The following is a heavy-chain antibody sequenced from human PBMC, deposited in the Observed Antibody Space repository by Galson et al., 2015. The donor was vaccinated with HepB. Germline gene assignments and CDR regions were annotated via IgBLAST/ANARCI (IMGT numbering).Heavy chain of an antibody. V-gene: IGHV1-24*01. CDR2: FVPEDGET. CDR3: ATAAIYDTLTGPFDP. J-gene: IGHJ5*02. CDR1: GYTLTELS. Sequence: SVKVSCKVSGYTLTELSIHWVRQAPGKGLEWMGGFVPEDGETLYAQKFQGRVTMTEDTSTDTAYMELSSLRSDDTAVYYCATAAIYDTLTGPFDPWGQGTLVTVSS. D-gene: IGHD3-9*01.